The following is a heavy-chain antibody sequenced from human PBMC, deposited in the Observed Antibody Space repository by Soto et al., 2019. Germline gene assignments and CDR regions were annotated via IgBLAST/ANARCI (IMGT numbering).Heavy chain of an antibody. J-gene: IGHJ6*02. CDR1: GGSISSGGYS. CDR2: RYHSGST. CDR3: YMELSSLRSEDTAVYYCANWRDTDHHVGNYYYGMDI. Sequence: SETLSLTCAVSGGSISSGGYSWSWIRQPPGKGLEWIGYRYHSGSTYYKPSLKSRVTISIDRSKNQFSLKLSSVTAADESTSTAYMELSSLRSEDTAVYYCANWRDTDHHVGNYYYGMDIWGQGTTVT. V-gene: IGHV4-30-2*01. D-gene: IGHD1-1*01.